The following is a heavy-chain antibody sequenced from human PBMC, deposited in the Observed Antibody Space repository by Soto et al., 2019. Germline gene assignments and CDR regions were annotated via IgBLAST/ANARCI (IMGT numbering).Heavy chain of an antibody. D-gene: IGHD3-10*01. Sequence: PSETLSLTCAVYGGSFSGYYWSWIRQPPGKGLEWIGEINHSGSTNYNPSLKSRVTISVDTSKNQFSLKLSFVTAADTAVYYCARVFMVRGAKYYFDYWGQGTLVTVSS. CDR3: ARVFMVRGAKYYFDY. V-gene: IGHV4-34*01. CDR2: INHSGST. CDR1: GGSFSGYY. J-gene: IGHJ4*02.